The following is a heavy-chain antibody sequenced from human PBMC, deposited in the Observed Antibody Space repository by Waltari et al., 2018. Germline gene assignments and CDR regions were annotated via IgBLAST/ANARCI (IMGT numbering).Heavy chain of an antibody. CDR3: ARESYDFWSGYRAIDY. CDR1: GGSISSSSYY. CDR2: IYYSGST. D-gene: IGHD3-3*01. J-gene: IGHJ4*02. Sequence: QLQLQESGPGLVKPSETLSLNCTVSGGSISSSSYYWGWIRQPPGKGLEWIGSIYYSGSTYYNPSLKSRVTISVDTSKNQFSLKLSSVTAADTAVYYCARESYDFWSGYRAIDYWGQGTLVTVSS. V-gene: IGHV4-39*07.